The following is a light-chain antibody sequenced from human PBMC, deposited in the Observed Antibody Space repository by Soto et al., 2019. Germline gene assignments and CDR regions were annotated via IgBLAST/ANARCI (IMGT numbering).Light chain of an antibody. J-gene: IGKJ1*01. CDR3: KNYGSSPRT. V-gene: IGKV3-20*01. Sequence: EIVFTQSPGTLSLSPGERATLSCMASLSVSSYLAWYQQKTGQAHRLLIYGESTRATGIPDRFSGSGSETDFTLNISRLETEEFAVYDCKNYGSSPRTVGQGTKGAIK. CDR2: GES. CDR1: LSVSSY.